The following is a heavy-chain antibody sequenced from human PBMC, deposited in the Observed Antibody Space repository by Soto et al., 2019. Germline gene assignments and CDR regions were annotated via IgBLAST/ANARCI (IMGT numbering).Heavy chain of an antibody. J-gene: IGHJ6*02. CDR3: AGGRIVVAGSSAYYGMDV. D-gene: IGHD6-19*01. CDR2: IIPVFGIV. Sequence: QVHLLLQSGAEVKKPGSSVKVSCKASGGNPSNSAISWVRQAPGQGLEWVGGIIPVFGIVSYAQKFQGRVTITADESTSTAYMELSSLRSEDTAVYFCAGGRIVVAGSSAYYGMDVWGQGTTVTVSS. CDR1: GGNPSNSA. V-gene: IGHV1-69*01.